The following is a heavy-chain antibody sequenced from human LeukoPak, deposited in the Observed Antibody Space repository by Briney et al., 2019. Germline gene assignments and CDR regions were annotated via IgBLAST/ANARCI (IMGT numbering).Heavy chain of an antibody. CDR2: IKGGGGDP. Sequence: GGSLRLSCAASGFTFSTYAMGWVRQAPGKGLEWVSSIKGGGGDPFYADSVKGRFTISRDNSKNTLFLQLHSLRVEDTAVYYCAKALGYSYEGYWGQGTLVTVSS. CDR1: GFTFSTYA. J-gene: IGHJ4*02. D-gene: IGHD5-18*01. CDR3: AKALGYSYEGY. V-gene: IGHV3-23*01.